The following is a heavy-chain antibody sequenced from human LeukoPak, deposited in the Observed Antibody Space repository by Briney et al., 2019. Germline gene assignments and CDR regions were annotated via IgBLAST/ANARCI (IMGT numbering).Heavy chain of an antibody. CDR3: ARELGKYRRILGRDSQWLAVSGFDD. D-gene: IGHD6-19*01. V-gene: IGHV1-18*01. J-gene: IGHJ4*02. Sequence: GASVKVSCKASGYTFTSYGISWVRQAPGQGLEWMGWISAYNGNTNYAQKLQGRVTMTTDTSTSTAYMELRSLRSDDTAVYYCARELGKYRRILGRDSQWLAVSGFDDWGQGILVTVSS. CDR1: GYTFTSYG. CDR2: ISAYNGNT.